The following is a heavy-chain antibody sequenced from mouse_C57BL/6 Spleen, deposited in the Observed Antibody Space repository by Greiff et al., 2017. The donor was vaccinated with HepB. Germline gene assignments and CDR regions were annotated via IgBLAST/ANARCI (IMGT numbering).Heavy chain of an antibody. V-gene: IGHV1-69*01. CDR2: IDPSDSYT. CDR1: DYTFTSYW. CDR3: ARCGSSFDY. D-gene: IGHD1-1*01. Sequence: QVQLQQPGAELVMPGASVKLSCKASDYTFTSYWMHWVKQRPGQGLEWIGEIDPSDSYTNYNQKFKGKSTLTVDKSSSTAYMQLSSLTSEDYAVYCCARCGSSFDYWGQGTTLTVSS. J-gene: IGHJ2*01.